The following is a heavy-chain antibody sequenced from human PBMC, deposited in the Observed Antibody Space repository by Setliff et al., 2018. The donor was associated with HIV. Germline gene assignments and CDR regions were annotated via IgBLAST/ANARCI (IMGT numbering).Heavy chain of an antibody. CDR3: ARLRLYNSALDY. Sequence: GGSLRLSCAASGFTVSTYYMSWVRQAPGKGLEWVSTIYSDGSTYHADSVNGRFTLSRDISENALYLQIDSLRPEDTAVYYCARLRLYNSALDYWGQGTLVTAPQ. V-gene: IGHV3-66*02. J-gene: IGHJ4*02. CDR1: GFTVSTYY. D-gene: IGHD3-10*01. CDR2: IYSDGST.